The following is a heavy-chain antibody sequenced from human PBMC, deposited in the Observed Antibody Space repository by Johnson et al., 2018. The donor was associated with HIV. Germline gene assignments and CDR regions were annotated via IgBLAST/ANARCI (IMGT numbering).Heavy chain of an antibody. J-gene: IGHJ3*02. CDR1: GFIFSNYG. V-gene: IGHV3-30*02. Sequence: VQLVESGGGVVQPGGSLRLSCAASGFIFSNYGMHWVRQAPGKGLEWVAFIRYDGSNKYYADYVKGRFTITRDNSKNTLYLQMNSLRAEDTAVYYCAKELIAAAGTSSFDIWGQGTMVTVSS. CDR3: AKELIAAAGTSSFDI. D-gene: IGHD6-13*01. CDR2: IRYDGSNK.